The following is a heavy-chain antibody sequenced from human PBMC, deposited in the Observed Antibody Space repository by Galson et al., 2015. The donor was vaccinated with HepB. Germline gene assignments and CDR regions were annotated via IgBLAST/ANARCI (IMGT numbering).Heavy chain of an antibody. V-gene: IGHV1-69*13. J-gene: IGHJ4*02. Sequence: SVKVSCKASGGTFSRHTISWLRQAPGQGLEWMGGIIPIFGSGNYAQKFRGRVTITADESKSTTYMELSSLRSEDTAVYYCARQYDTSGYYPYWGQGTLVTVSP. CDR3: ARQYDTSGYYPY. CDR1: GGTFSRHT. D-gene: IGHD3-22*01. CDR2: IIPIFGSG.